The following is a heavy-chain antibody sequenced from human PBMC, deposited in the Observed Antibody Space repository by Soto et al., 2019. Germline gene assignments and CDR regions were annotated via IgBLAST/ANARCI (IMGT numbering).Heavy chain of an antibody. CDR3: AIVTRFPDAFDI. Sequence: QVHLQQWGAGLLKPSETLSLTCGVYGGSFGTSYWAWIRQSPEKGLEWIGEINHNGDSNYNPSLKMRVTISLDMFENQFSLKLTPVAAADTAVYYCAIVTRFPDAFDIWGQGTPVIVSS. V-gene: IGHV4-34*01. CDR2: INHNGDS. J-gene: IGHJ3*02. CDR1: GGSFGTSY.